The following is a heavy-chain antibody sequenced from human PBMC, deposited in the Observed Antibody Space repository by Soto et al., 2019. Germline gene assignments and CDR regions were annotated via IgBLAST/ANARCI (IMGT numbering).Heavy chain of an antibody. CDR3: ASSCSGGSCYGYYYGMDV. J-gene: IGHJ6*02. V-gene: IGHV3-21*01. Sequence: PGGSLRLSCAASGFTFSGYSMNWVRQAPGKGLEWVSSISSSSSYIYYADSVKGRFTISRDNAKNSLYLQMTSLRAEDTAVYYCASSCSGGSCYGYYYGMDVWVQGTTVTVSS. CDR1: GFTFSGYS. D-gene: IGHD2-15*01. CDR2: ISSSSSYI.